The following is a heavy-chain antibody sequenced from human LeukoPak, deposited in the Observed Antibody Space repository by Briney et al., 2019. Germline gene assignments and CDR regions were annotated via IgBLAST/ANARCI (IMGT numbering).Heavy chain of an antibody. CDR2: IIPIFGTA. V-gene: IGHV1-69*06. D-gene: IGHD1-14*01. Sequence: SVKISCKASGGTFSSYAISWVRQAPGLGLEWMGGIIPIFGTANYAQKFQGRVTITADKSTSTAYMELSSLRSEDTAVYYCAREKDNQGYFQHWGQGTLVTVSS. CDR1: GGTFSSYA. CDR3: AREKDNQGYFQH. J-gene: IGHJ1*01.